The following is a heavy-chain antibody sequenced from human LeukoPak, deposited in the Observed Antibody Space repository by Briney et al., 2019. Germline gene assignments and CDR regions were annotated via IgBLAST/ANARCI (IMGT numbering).Heavy chain of an antibody. CDR1: GYTFTGYY. CDR3: ASLVTVPESKAVAVDY. CDR2: INPNSGGT. Sequence: GASVKVSCKASGYTFTGYYMHWVRQAPGQGLEWMGWINPNSGGTNYAQKFQGRVTMTRDTSISTAYMELSRLRFDDTAVYYCASLVTVPESKAVAVDYWGQGTLVTVSS. J-gene: IGHJ4*02. D-gene: IGHD6-19*01. V-gene: IGHV1-2*02.